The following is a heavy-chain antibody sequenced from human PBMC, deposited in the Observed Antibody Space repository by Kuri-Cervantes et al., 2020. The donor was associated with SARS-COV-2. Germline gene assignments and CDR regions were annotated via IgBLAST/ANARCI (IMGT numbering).Heavy chain of an antibody. CDR3: ARDVGRSYYPNDASDI. J-gene: IGHJ3*02. Sequence: GESLKISCAASGFTFSTYGMHWVRQAPGKGLEWVAFIRYGGSDKYYGDSVKGRFTISRDNAKNPLYLQMNSLRAEDTAVYYCARDVGRSYYPNDASDIWGQGTMVTVSS. V-gene: IGHV3-30*02. CDR2: IRYGGSDK. CDR1: GFTFSTYG. D-gene: IGHD1-26*01.